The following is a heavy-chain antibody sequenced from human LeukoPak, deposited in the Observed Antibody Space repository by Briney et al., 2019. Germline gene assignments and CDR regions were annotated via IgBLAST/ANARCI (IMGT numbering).Heavy chain of an antibody. CDR1: GGSISSGGYY. J-gene: IGHJ4*02. D-gene: IGHD5-18*01. V-gene: IGHV4-31*03. CDR2: IYYSGST. Sequence: SETLSLTCTVSGGSISSGGYYWSWIRQHPGKGLEWIGYIYYSGSTYYNPSLKSRVTISVDTSKNQFSLKLSSVTAADTAVYYCARGAAGYSYGWGQGTLVTVSS. CDR3: ARGAAGYSYG.